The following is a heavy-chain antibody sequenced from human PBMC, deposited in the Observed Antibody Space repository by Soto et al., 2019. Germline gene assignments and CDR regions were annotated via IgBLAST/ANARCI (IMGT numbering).Heavy chain of an antibody. V-gene: IGHV3-74*01. CDR3: ARAPPCSSTSCYGYYYYYMDV. D-gene: IGHD2-2*01. CDR1: GFTFSSYW. Sequence: GGSLRLSCAASGFTFSSYWMHWVRQAPGKGLVWVSRINSDGSSTSYADSVKGRFTISRDNAKNTLYLQMNSLRAEDTAVYYCARAPPCSSTSCYGYYYYYMDVWGKGTTVTVSS. CDR2: INSDGSST. J-gene: IGHJ6*03.